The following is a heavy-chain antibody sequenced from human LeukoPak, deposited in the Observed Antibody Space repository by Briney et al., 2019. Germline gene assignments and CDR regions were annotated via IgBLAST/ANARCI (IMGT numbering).Heavy chain of an antibody. CDR2: IYYSGST. V-gene: IGHV4-39*01. CDR3: ARVGPLNPYIAAAAAPFDY. CDR1: GGSISSSSYY. Sequence: SETLSLTCTVSGGSISSSSYYWGWIRQPPGKGLEWIGSIYYSGSTYYNPSLKSRVTISVDTSKNQFSLKLNSVTPEDTAVYYCARVGPLNPYIAAAAAPFDYWGQGTLVTVSS. J-gene: IGHJ4*02. D-gene: IGHD6-25*01.